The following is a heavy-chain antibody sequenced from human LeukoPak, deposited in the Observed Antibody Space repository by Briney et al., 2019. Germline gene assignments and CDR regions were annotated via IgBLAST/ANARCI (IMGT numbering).Heavy chain of an antibody. CDR3: ARGVVYAIDPTDAFDI. V-gene: IGHV4-4*07. CDR2: IYTSGST. CDR1: GGSISSYY. Sequence: SETLSLTCTVSGGSISSYYWSWIRQPAGKGLEWIGRIYTSGSTNYNPSLKSRVTMSVDTSKNQFSLKLSSVTAADTAVYYCARGVVYAIDPTDAFDIWGQGTVVTVSS. J-gene: IGHJ3*02. D-gene: IGHD2-8*02.